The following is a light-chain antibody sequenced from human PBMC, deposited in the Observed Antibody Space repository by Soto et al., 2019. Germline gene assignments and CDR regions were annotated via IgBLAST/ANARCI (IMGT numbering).Light chain of an antibody. V-gene: IGLV2-14*01. J-gene: IGLJ1*01. Sequence: QSALTQPASVSGAPGQSITITCTGTSSDVGGYDYVSWDQLHPGKAPKLMVFEVSNRPSGVSYRFSGSKSGNTASLTISGLQAEDEADYFCSSYSISTAYLFGTGTKLTVL. CDR1: SSDVGGYDY. CDR3: SSYSISTAYL. CDR2: EVS.